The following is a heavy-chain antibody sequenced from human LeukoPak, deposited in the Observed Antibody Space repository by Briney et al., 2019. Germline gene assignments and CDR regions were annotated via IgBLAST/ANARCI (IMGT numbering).Heavy chain of an antibody. V-gene: IGHV4-4*07. D-gene: IGHD4-17*01. Sequence: SETLSLTCTVSIGSISSYYWNWVRQPAGKGLEWMGRMYTSGSPNYNPSLTRRGTMSLEKTKKKCSLKLSSVTAADTAVYYCARTSYGDHWYFDLWGRGTLVTASS. CDR3: ARTSYGDHWYFDL. J-gene: IGHJ2*01. CDR1: IGSISSYY. CDR2: MYTSGSP.